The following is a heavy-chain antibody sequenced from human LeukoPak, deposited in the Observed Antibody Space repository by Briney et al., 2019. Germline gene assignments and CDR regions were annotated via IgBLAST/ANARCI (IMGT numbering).Heavy chain of an antibody. Sequence: PGGSLRLSCSASGFLFSTYWMAWVRQAPGRGLDWVATISRGGSEKYYVDSVKGRFTISRDNAKNSLYLQVNTLRAEDTAVYYCARGVTSLDYWGRGTLVTVSS. CDR1: GFLFSTYW. V-gene: IGHV3-7*04. CDR3: ARGVTSLDY. D-gene: IGHD4-17*01. J-gene: IGHJ4*02. CDR2: ISRGGSEK.